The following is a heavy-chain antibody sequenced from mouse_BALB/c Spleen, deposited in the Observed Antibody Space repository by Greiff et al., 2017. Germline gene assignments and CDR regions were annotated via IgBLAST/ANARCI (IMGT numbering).Heavy chain of an antibody. CDR1: GYTFTDYN. Sequence: EVQLQQSGPELVKPGASVKISCKASGYTFTDYNMHWVKQSHGKSLEWIGYIYPYNGGTGYNQKFKSKATLTVDNSSSTAYMELRSLTSEDSAVYYCASYDGYYNDWGEGTTLTVSS. D-gene: IGHD2-3*01. CDR3: ASYDGYYND. J-gene: IGHJ2*01. CDR2: IYPYNGGT. V-gene: IGHV1S29*02.